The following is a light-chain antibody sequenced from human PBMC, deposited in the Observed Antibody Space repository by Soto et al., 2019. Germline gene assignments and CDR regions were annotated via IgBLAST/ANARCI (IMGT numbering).Light chain of an antibody. CDR3: QQHETYPLT. CDR1: QGISSA. J-gene: IGKJ5*01. CDR2: DVF. Sequence: ALPVTQSPSSLSASVGDTVTITCRASQGISSAFAWYQQKPGKVPRLLIYDVFNLQSGVPSRFSGSGSGTDFTLTISRLQPEDFATYYCQQHETYPLTFGQGTRLEVK. V-gene: IGKV1-13*02.